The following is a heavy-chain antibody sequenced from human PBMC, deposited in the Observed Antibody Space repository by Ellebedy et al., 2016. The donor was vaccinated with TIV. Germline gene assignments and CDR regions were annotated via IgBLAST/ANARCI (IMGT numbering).Heavy chain of an antibody. CDR3: ATYSVDRLPIWLLQH. CDR2: INPKNGAT. V-gene: IGHV1-2*02. CDR1: GYNFTNYY. J-gene: IGHJ1*01. D-gene: IGHD2-15*01. Sequence: AASVKVSCKASGYNFTNYYIHWVRQAPGQGLEWLGWINPKNGATNDGQKFQGRVTLTRDTSISTAYMELSRLTSDDTAVYYCATYSVDRLPIWLLQHWGQGTLVTVSS.